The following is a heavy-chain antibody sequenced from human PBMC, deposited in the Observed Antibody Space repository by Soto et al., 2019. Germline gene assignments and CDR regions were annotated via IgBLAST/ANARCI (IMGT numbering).Heavy chain of an antibody. D-gene: IGHD1-26*01. J-gene: IGHJ2*01. V-gene: IGHV4-31*03. CDR2: IYYSGST. CDR3: ARERPLSGSYSVRTHWYFDL. Sequence: QVQLQESGPGLVKPSQTLSLTCTVSGGSISSGGYYWSWIRQHPGKGLEWIGYIYYSGSTYYNPSLTSRVTMSVDTSKNQFSLKLSSVTAADTAVYYCARERPLSGSYSVRTHWYFDLWGRGTLVTVSS. CDR1: GGSISSGGYY.